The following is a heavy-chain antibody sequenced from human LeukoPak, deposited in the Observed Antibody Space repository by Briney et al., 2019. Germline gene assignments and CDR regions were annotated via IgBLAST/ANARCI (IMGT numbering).Heavy chain of an antibody. CDR3: ARVNSILTGNDYYFDY. CDR2: ISYDGSNK. CDR1: GFTFSSYG. J-gene: IGHJ4*02. V-gene: IGHV3-30*03. D-gene: IGHD3-9*01. Sequence: PGGSLRLSCAASGFTFSSYGMHWVRQAPGKGLEWVAVISYDGSNKYYADSVKGRFTISRDNSKNTLYLQMNSLRAEDTAVYYCARVNSILTGNDYYFDYWGQGALVTVSS.